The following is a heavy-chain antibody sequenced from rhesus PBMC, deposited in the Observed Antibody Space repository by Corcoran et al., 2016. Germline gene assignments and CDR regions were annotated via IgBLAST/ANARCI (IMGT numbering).Heavy chain of an antibody. CDR1: GGSMSSSY. CDR3: ASGSGGLDP. CDR2: IYGSGSST. D-gene: IGHD3-22*01. J-gene: IGHJ6*01. Sequence: QLQLQESGPGLVKPSETLSVTCAVSGGSMSSSYWGWIRQATGEGLEWIGYIYGSGSSTNYNPPLNRLVPLAVDTSNNQPSLKLSAVTAADTAVYYCASGSGGLDPWGQGVFVTVSS. V-gene: IGHV4-169*02.